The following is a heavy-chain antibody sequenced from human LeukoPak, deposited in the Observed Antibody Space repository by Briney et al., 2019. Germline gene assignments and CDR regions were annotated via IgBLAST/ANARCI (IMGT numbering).Heavy chain of an antibody. CDR3: AKDYNRAYYYGSGFDY. V-gene: IGHV3-66*01. D-gene: IGHD3-10*01. J-gene: IGHJ4*02. CDR1: GFTVSSNY. Sequence: GGSLRLSCAASGFTVSSNYMSWVRQAPGKGLEWVSVIYSGGSTYYADSVKGRFTISRDNSKNTLYLQMNSLRAEDTAVYYCAKDYNRAYYYGSGFDYWGQGTLVTVSS. CDR2: IYSGGST.